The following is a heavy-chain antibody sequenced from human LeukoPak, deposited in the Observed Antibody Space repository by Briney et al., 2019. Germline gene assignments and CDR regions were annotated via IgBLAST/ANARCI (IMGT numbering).Heavy chain of an antibody. J-gene: IGHJ4*02. CDR2: ISYDGSNK. D-gene: IGHD3-22*01. V-gene: IGHV3-30*04. CDR1: GFTFSSYA. CDR3: ARDLSGDYDSSEIDY. Sequence: GRSLRLSCAASGFTFSSYAMHWVRQAPGKGLEWVAVISYDGSNKYYADSVKGRFTISRDNSKNTLYLQMNSLRAEDTAVYYCARDLSGDYDSSEIDYWGQGTLVTVSS.